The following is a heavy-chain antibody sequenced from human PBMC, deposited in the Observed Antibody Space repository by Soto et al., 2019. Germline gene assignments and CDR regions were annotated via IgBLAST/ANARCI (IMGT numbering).Heavy chain of an antibody. V-gene: IGHV4-34*01. Sequence: PSETLSLTCAVYGGSFSGYYWSWIRQPPGKGLEWIGEINHSRSTNYNPSLKSRVTISVDTSKNQFSLKLSSVTAADTAVYYCARGRKQHDYWGQGTLVTVSS. CDR2: INHSRST. CDR1: GGSFSGYY. D-gene: IGHD5-18*01. J-gene: IGHJ4*02. CDR3: ARGRKQHDY.